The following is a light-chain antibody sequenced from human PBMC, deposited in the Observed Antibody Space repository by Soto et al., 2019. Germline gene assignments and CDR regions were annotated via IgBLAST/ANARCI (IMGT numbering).Light chain of an antibody. Sequence: QAVVTQPPSVSAAPGQKVTISCSGSSSNIGNNYVSWYQQLPGTAPKLLIYENNKRPSGIPDRFSGSKSGTSATLGITGLRTGDEADYYCGTWDNSLTVVVFGGGTQLTVL. V-gene: IGLV1-51*02. J-gene: IGLJ2*01. CDR3: GTWDNSLTVVV. CDR2: ENN. CDR1: SSNIGNNY.